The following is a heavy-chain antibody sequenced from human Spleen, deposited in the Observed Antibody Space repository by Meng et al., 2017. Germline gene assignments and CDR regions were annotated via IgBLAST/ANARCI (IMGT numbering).Heavy chain of an antibody. Sequence: GSLRLSCTVSGGSISRYYWSWIRQPPGKGLEWIGYIYYSGSTNYNPSLKSRVTISVDTSKNQFSLKLSSVTAADTAVYYCAGQYNQWLAPFDYWGQGTLVTVSS. CDR1: GGSISRYY. CDR2: IYYSGST. CDR3: AGQYNQWLAPFDY. J-gene: IGHJ4*02. V-gene: IGHV4-59*03. D-gene: IGHD6-19*01.